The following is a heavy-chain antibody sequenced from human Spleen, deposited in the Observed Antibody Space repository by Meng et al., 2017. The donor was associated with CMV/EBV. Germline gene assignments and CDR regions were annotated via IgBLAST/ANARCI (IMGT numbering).Heavy chain of an antibody. CDR1: GFTFSSYS. V-gene: IGHV3-21*01. CDR2: ISSSSSYI. Sequence: GESLKISCAASGFTFSSYSMNWVRQAPGKGLEWVSSISSSSSYIYYADSVKGRFTISRDNAKNPLYLQMGSLRAEDMAVYYCARASGHDYGSYVTGNWGQGTLVTVSS. J-gene: IGHJ4*02. D-gene: IGHD5-12*01. CDR3: ARASGHDYGSYVTGN.